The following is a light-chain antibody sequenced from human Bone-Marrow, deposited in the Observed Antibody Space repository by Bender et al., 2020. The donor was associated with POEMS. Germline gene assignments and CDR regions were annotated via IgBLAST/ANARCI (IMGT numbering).Light chain of an antibody. CDR1: NIGSKT. J-gene: IGLJ2*01. CDR2: YDS. V-gene: IGLV3-21*04. CDR3: QVWDNSNDHRGVI. Sequence: SYVLTQPPSVSVAPDKTARLTCGANNIGSKTVHWYQQKPGQAPVLVIYYDSDRPSGIPERLSGSKSGNTATLTISRVEAGDEADYYCQVWDNSNDHRGVIFGGGTKLTVL.